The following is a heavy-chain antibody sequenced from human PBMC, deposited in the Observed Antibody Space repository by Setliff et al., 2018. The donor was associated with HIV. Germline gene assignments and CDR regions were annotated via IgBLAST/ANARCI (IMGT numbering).Heavy chain of an antibody. CDR2: IYNTGST. D-gene: IGHD2-15*01. Sequence: SETLSLTCTVPGGSISSGGFHWTWIRQHPGKGLEWIGYIYNTGSTYYNPSLKSRVTISVDTSKNQFSLKLSSVTAADTAVYYCASRGYCSGGSCYIYYYYYGMDVWGQGTTGTVSS. CDR3: ASRGYCSGGSCYIYYYYYGMDV. J-gene: IGHJ6*02. V-gene: IGHV4-31*03. CDR1: GGSISSGGFH.